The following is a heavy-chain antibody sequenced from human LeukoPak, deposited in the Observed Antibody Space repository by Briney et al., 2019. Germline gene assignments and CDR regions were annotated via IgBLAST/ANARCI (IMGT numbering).Heavy chain of an antibody. Sequence: SETLSLTCTVSGGSISSGSYYWSWIRQPAGKGLEWIGRIYTSGSTNYNPSLKSRVTISVDTSKNQFSLKLSSVTAADTAVYYCARDPVLLWFGESFDAFDIWGQGTMVTVSS. J-gene: IGHJ3*02. D-gene: IGHD3-10*01. CDR1: GGSISSGSYY. CDR3: ARDPVLLWFGESFDAFDI. V-gene: IGHV4-61*02. CDR2: IYTSGST.